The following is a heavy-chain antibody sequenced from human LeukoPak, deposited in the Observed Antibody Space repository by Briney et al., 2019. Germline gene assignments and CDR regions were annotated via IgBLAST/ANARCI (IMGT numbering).Heavy chain of an antibody. CDR2: IYYSGST. CDR3: ARERGWWYSSSNWFDP. V-gene: IGHV4-59*01. J-gene: IGHJ5*02. Sequence: SETLSLTSTVSGGSISSYYWSWIRQPPGRGLEWIGYIYYSGSTNYNPSLKSRVTISVDTSKNQFSLKLSSVTAADTAVYYCARERGWWYSSSNWFDPWGQGTLVTVSS. CDR1: GGSISSYY. D-gene: IGHD6-6*01.